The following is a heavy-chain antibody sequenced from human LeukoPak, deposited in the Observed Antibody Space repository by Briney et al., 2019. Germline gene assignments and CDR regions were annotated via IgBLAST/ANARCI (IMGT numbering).Heavy chain of an antibody. Sequence: GRSLRLSCAASGFTFGDYTMHWVRQAPGKGLEWVAVISFDGTTKYYADSVKGRFTISRDNSKNTLFLLMNSLRAEDTAVYYCARGGLYSSSPYFDYWGQGTLVTVSS. CDR3: ARGGLYSSSPYFDY. D-gene: IGHD6-13*01. V-gene: IGHV3-30-3*01. J-gene: IGHJ4*02. CDR2: ISFDGTTK. CDR1: GFTFGDYT.